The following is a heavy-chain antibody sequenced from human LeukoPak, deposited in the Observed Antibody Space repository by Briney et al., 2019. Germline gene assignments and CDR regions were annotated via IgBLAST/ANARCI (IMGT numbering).Heavy chain of an antibody. V-gene: IGHV3-21*04. Sequence: GGSLRLSCAASGFTFSSYSMNWVRQAPGKGLEWVSSISSSSSYIYYADSVKGRFTISRDNSRNTLYLQMNSLRAEDTAVHYCAKIGSYSPRYAFDIWGQGTMVTVSS. CDR3: AKIGSYSPRYAFDI. J-gene: IGHJ3*02. CDR2: ISSSSSYI. D-gene: IGHD1-26*01. CDR1: GFTFSSYS.